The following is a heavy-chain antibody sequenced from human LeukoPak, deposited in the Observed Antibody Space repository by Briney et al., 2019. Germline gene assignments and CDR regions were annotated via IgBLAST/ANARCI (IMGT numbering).Heavy chain of an antibody. CDR1: GFTFSSYG. CDR2: IWYDGSNK. J-gene: IGHJ6*02. D-gene: IGHD3-10*01. V-gene: IGHV3-33*01. CDR3: ARGDYYGSGSYHYYYYGMDV. Sequence: GRSLRHSCAASGFTFSSYGMHWVRQAPGKGLEWVAVIWYDGSNKYYADSVKGRFTISRDNSKNTLYLQMNSLRAEDTAVYYCARGDYYGSGSYHYYYYGMDVWGQGTTVTVSS.